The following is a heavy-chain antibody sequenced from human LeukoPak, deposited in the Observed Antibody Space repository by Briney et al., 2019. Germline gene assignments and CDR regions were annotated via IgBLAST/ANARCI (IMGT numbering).Heavy chain of an antibody. Sequence: GGSLRLSCAASGFTFSSYWMSWARQAPGKGLEWVANIKQDGSEKYYVDSVKGRFTISRDNAKNSLYLQMNSLRAEDTAVYYCARADTAMVRIKDEYFQHWGQGTLVTVSS. J-gene: IGHJ1*01. CDR3: ARADTAMVRIKDEYFQH. V-gene: IGHV3-7*03. CDR1: GFTFSSYW. CDR2: IKQDGSEK. D-gene: IGHD5-18*01.